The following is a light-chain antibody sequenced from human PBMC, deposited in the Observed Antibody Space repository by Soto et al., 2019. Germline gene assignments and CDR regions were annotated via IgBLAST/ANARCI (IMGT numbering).Light chain of an antibody. Sequence: QSVLTQPVSVSGFPGQSITISCTGTSSDVGGYNYVSWYQQHPGTAPKLMINYVSNRPSGISNRFSGSKSGNTASLTISGLQAEDEAAYYCTSYTSSDIWVFGGGTQLTVL. CDR2: YVS. V-gene: IGLV2-14*01. CDR1: SSDVGGYNY. J-gene: IGLJ3*02. CDR3: TSYTSSDIWV.